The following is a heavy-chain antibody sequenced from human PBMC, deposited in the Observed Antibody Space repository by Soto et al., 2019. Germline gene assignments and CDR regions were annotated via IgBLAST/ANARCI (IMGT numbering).Heavy chain of an antibody. Sequence: EVQLVESGGGLVQPGGSLRLSCAASGFTFSSYEMNWVRQAPGKGLEWVSYISSSGSTIYYADSVKGRFTISRDNAKNSLYLQMNSLRAEDTAVYYCAGMGSSLTGLVPYYYYGMDVWGQGTTVTVSS. D-gene: IGHD6-6*01. CDR2: ISSSGSTI. J-gene: IGHJ6*02. V-gene: IGHV3-48*03. CDR1: GFTFSSYE. CDR3: AGMGSSLTGLVPYYYYGMDV.